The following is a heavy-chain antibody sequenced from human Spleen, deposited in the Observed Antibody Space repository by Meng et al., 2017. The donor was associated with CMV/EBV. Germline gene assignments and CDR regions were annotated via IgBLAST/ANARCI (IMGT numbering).Heavy chain of an antibody. J-gene: IGHJ3*02. V-gene: IGHV3-11*04. CDR1: GFTFSDYY. D-gene: IGHD2-21*01. CDR3: AKECGLAYCGGADAFDI. CDR2: ISSSGSTI. Sequence: GESLKISCAASGFTFSDYYMSWIRQAPGKGLEWVSYISSSGSTIYYADSVKGRFTISRDNAKNSLYLQMNSLRAEDTAVYYCAKECGLAYCGGADAFDIWGQGTMVTVSS.